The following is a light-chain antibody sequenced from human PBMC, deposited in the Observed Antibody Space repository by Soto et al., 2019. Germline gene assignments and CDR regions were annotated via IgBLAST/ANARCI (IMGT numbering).Light chain of an antibody. CDR3: QQLNSYPIT. CDR2: AAS. CDR1: QGISSY. J-gene: IGKJ5*01. Sequence: IHLAHSPSSLSASVLYRVTISFLASQGISSYLAWYQQKPGKAPKLLIYAASTLQGGVPSRFSGSGSGTDFTLTINSLQPEDLATYYCQQLNSYPITFGQGTRLEIK. V-gene: IGKV1-9*01.